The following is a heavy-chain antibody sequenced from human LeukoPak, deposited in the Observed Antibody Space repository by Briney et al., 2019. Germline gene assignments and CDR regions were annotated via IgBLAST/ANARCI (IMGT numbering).Heavy chain of an antibody. V-gene: IGHV3-7*03. J-gene: IGHJ4*02. Sequence: PGGSLRLSCAASGFIFNNEWMDWVRQAPGKGLEWVANIKEDGTETYYVDSVKGRFTISRDNAKNSLYLQMNSLRVEDTAVYYCAKEGRSLQTYWGQGTLVTVSS. D-gene: IGHD5-24*01. CDR3: AKEGRSLQTY. CDR1: GFIFNNEW. CDR2: IKEDGTET.